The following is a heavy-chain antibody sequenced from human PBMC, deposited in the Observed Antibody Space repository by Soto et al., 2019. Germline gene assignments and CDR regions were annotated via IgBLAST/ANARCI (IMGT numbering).Heavy chain of an antibody. V-gene: IGHV1-3*01. D-gene: IGHD6-13*01. CDR1: GYTFTSYA. Sequence: ASVTVSCKASGYTFTSYAMHWVRQAPGQRLEWMGWINAGNGNTKYSQKFQGRVTITRDTSASTAYMELSSLRSEDTAVYYCARDRRSSSWYQYYYYYMDVWGKGTTVTV. J-gene: IGHJ6*03. CDR2: INAGNGNT. CDR3: ARDRRSSSWYQYYYYYMDV.